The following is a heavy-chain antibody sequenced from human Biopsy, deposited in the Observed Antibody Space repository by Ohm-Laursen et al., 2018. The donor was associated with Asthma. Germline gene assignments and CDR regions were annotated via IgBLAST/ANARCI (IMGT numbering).Heavy chain of an antibody. CDR2: IYSGGTS. D-gene: IGHD3-22*01. CDR1: GFAVSRDY. CDR3: ARGDSSNWSHYYFDY. Sequence: SLRLSCAASGFAVSRDYMFWVCQAPGKGLEWVSVIYSGGTSHTADSVRGRFTISRDYSENTLYLQMHSLRAEDTAVYYCARGDSSNWSHYYFDYWGQGTLVTVSS. J-gene: IGHJ4*02. V-gene: IGHV3-53*01.